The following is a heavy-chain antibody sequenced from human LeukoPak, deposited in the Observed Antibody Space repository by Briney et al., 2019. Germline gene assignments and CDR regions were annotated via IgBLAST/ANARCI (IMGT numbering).Heavy chain of an antibody. D-gene: IGHD2-2*01. V-gene: IGHV5-51*01. CDR1: GYSFTSYW. CDR3: ARGTYCSSTSCSWVYFDY. CDR2: IYPGDSDT. Sequence: PGESLKISCKGSGYSFTSYWIGWVRQMPGKGLEWMGIIYPGDSDTIYSPFFQGQVTISADKSISTAYLQWSRLKASDTDMYYCARGTYCSSTSCSWVYFDYWGQGTLVTVSS. J-gene: IGHJ4*02.